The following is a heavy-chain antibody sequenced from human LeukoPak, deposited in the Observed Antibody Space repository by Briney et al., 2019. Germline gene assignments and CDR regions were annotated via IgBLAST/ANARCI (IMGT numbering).Heavy chain of an antibody. D-gene: IGHD4-11*01. CDR1: GFTVSSYY. Sequence: GGSLRLSCAASGFTVSSYYMTWVRQAPGKGLEWVSVMYSGGSTYYADSVKGRVAISRDNSQNTVFLQMNSVRVEDTAVYYCARSYSNHLFGMDVWGQGSAVTVSS. CDR3: ARSYSNHLFGMDV. CDR2: MYSGGST. J-gene: IGHJ6*02. V-gene: IGHV3-66*01.